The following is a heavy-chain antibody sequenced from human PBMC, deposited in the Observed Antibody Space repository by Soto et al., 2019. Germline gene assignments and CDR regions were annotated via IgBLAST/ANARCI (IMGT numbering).Heavy chain of an antibody. Sequence: QVLLVESGGGLVKPGGSLRLSCAASGFTFSDYYMSWIRQAPGKGLEWVSYISSSGSTMYYADSVKGRFTVSRDNAKNSLYLQMNSLRAEDTAVYYCARGFGSGTYYNQNASVAFEIWGQGTMVTVSS. CDR1: GFTFSDYY. CDR2: ISSSGSTM. D-gene: IGHD3-10*01. J-gene: IGHJ3*02. V-gene: IGHV3-11*01. CDR3: ARGFGSGTYYNQNASVAFEI.